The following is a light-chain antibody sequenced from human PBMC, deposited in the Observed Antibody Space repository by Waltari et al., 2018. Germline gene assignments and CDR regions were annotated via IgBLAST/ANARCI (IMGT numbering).Light chain of an antibody. V-gene: IGLV1-40*01. CDR2: GDS. Sequence: QSMLTQPPSVSGAPGQRVTISCTGSSSNIRADHDVPWYQQLPGTAPKLLIYGDSTRPSGVPDRFSGSKSGTSASLAITGLQAEDEADYYCQTYDISLRGWVFGGGTELTVL. J-gene: IGLJ3*02. CDR3: QTYDISLRGWV. CDR1: SSNIRADHD.